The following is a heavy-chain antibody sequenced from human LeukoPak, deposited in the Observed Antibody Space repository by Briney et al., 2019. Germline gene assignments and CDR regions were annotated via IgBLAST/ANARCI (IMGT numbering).Heavy chain of an antibody. CDR3: ARCRSVAGTRAFDI. CDR2: IYYSGST. V-gene: IGHV4-59*12. CDR1: GGSISSYY. J-gene: IGHJ3*02. Sequence: SETLSLTCTVSGGSISSYYWSWIRQPPGKGLEWIGYIYYSGSTNYNPSLKSRVTISVDTSKNQFSLKLSSVTAADTAVYYCARCRSVAGTRAFDIWGQGTMVTVSS. D-gene: IGHD6-19*01.